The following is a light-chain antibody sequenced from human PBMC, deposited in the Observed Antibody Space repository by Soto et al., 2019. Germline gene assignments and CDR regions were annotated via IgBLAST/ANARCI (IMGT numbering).Light chain of an antibody. CDR1: SSNIGAGYD. CDR3: KSYDSSLSAYV. V-gene: IGLV1-40*01. Sequence: QSVLAQPPSLSGAPGQKVTISCTGSSSNIGAGYDLHWYQQLPGTAPKLLLYGNINRPSGVPDRFSGSKSGTSASLAITGLQAEDEADYYCKSYDSSLSAYVFGTGTKLTVL. J-gene: IGLJ1*01. CDR2: GNI.